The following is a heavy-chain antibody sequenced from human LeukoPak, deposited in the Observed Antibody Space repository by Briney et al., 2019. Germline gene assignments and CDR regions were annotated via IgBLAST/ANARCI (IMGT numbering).Heavy chain of an antibody. Sequence: GGSLRLSCAASGFTFSSYEMNWVRQAPGKGLEWVSYISSSGSTIYYADSVKGRFTISRDNAKNSLYLQMNSLRAEDTAVYYCAKDREEVLWFGELTNWFDPWGQGTLVTVSS. D-gene: IGHD3-10*01. CDR2: ISSSGSTI. CDR1: GFTFSSYE. V-gene: IGHV3-48*03. CDR3: AKDREEVLWFGELTNWFDP. J-gene: IGHJ5*02.